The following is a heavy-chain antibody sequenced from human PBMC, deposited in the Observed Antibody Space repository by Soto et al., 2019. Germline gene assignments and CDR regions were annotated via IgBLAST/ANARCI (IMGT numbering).Heavy chain of an antibody. CDR2: INNDGSDT. CDR3: GSLFEF. CDR1: GFTFRYYW. Sequence: VHLVESGGGLVQPGGSLRLSCAASGFTFRYYWLHWVRQVPGRGPVWVSGINNDGSDTFYADFVKGRFTISRDNAKNTVYLQMDSLRAEDTAVYYCGSLFEFWGQGTLVTVPS. J-gene: IGHJ4*02. V-gene: IGHV3-74*01.